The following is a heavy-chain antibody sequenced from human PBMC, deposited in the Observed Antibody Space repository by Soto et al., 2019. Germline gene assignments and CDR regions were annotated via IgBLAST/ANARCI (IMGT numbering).Heavy chain of an antibody. V-gene: IGHV1-18*01. Sequence: QVXXVQSXAEVKKXGASXXVSXXASGXTFTSHVXNWVXQAPGHGLEWMGWINAYSGDIKYAQKLQGRVTXXXDTXXSXAYMELRSLRSDDTAVYYCARGPGNYNHLDVWGKXTTVTVSS. CDR1: GXTFTSHV. D-gene: IGHD1-7*01. J-gene: IGHJ6*04. CDR2: INAYSGDI. CDR3: ARGPGNYNHLDV.